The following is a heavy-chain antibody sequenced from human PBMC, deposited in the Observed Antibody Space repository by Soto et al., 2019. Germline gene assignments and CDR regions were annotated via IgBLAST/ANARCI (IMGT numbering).Heavy chain of an antibody. Sequence: GASVKVSCKASGGTFSSYAISWVRQAPGQGLEWMGGIIPIFGTANYAQKFQGRVTITADESTSTAYMELSSLRSEDTAVYYCASVITMVRGYYYYGMDVWGQGTTVTVSS. V-gene: IGHV1-69*13. CDR2: IIPIFGTA. D-gene: IGHD3-10*01. CDR1: GGTFSSYA. CDR3: ASVITMVRGYYYYGMDV. J-gene: IGHJ6*02.